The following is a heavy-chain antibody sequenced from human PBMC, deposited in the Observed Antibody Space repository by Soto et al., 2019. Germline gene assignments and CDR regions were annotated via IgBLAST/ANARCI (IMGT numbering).Heavy chain of an antibody. V-gene: IGHV1-24*01. CDR3: ATGYNWNYSHLERYYYYYGMDV. J-gene: IGHJ6*02. CDR2: FDPEDGET. D-gene: IGHD1-7*01. CDR1: GYTLTELS. Sequence: ASVKVSCKVSGYTLTELSMHWVRQAPGKGLEWMGGFDPEDGETIYAQKFQGRVTMTEDTSTDTAYMELSSLRSEDTAVYYCATGYNWNYSHLERYYYYYGMDVWGQGTTVTVSS.